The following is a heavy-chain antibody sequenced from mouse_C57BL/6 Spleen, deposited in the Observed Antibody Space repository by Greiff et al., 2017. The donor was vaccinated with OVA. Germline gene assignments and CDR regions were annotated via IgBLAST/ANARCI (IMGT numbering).Heavy chain of an antibody. Sequence: QVQLKESGAELVKPGASVKISCKASGYAFSSYWMNWVKQRPGKGLEWIGQIYPGAGDTNYNGKFKGKATLTADKSSSTAYMQLSSLTSEDSAVYFCARSRNGSSQAWFAYWGQGTLVTVSA. CDR3: ARSRNGSSQAWFAY. CDR1: GYAFSSYW. CDR2: IYPGAGDT. D-gene: IGHD1-1*01. J-gene: IGHJ3*01. V-gene: IGHV1-80*01.